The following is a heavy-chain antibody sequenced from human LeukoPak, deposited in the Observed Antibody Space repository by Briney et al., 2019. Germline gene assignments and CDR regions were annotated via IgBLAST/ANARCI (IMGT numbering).Heavy chain of an antibody. V-gene: IGHV4-39*07. Sequence: SETLSLTCTVSGGSISSGTYYWGWIRQPPGKGLEWIGSIYYSGSTYYNPSLRSRVTTSVDMSKNQFSLRLGSVTAADTAVYYCARVQSRLSWFDPWGQGTLVTVSS. CDR3: ARVQSRLSWFDP. CDR2: IYYSGST. J-gene: IGHJ5*02. CDR1: GGSISSGTYY.